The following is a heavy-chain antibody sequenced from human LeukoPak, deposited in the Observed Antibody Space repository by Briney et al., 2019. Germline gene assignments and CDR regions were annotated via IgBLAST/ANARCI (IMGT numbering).Heavy chain of an antibody. Sequence: HAGGSLRLSCAASGFTFSSYAMSWVRQAPGKGLEWVSAISGSGGSTYYADSVKGRFTISRDSSKNTLYLQMNSLRAEDTAVYYCARNRGGRDYYYYYMDVWGKGTTVTVSS. D-gene: IGHD3-10*01. J-gene: IGHJ6*03. CDR1: GFTFSSYA. V-gene: IGHV3-23*01. CDR3: ARNRGGRDYYYYYMDV. CDR2: ISGSGGST.